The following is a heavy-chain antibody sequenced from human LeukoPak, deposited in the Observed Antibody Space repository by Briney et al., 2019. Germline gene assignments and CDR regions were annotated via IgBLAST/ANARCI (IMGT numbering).Heavy chain of an antibody. CDR1: GFTFSSYW. CDR2: IKQDGSEK. J-gene: IGHJ4*02. Sequence: GGSLRLSCAASGFTFSSYWMSWVRQAPGKGLQWVANIKQDGSEKYYVDSVKGRFTISRDNARNSLYLQMNSLRADDTAVYYCARSFSSTYHAGDYWGQGTLVTVSS. CDR3: ARSFSSTYHAGDY. D-gene: IGHD2-2*01. V-gene: IGHV3-7*01.